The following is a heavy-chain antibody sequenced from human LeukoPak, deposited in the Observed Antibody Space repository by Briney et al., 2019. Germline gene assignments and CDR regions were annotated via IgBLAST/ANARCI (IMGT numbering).Heavy chain of an antibody. CDR3: ARALLRATGRITMIVVVTDFDY. J-gene: IGHJ4*02. CDR2: ISAYNGNT. V-gene: IGHV1-18*01. Sequence: ASVKVACKDSGYTFTSYGISWVGQAPGQGREWMGGISAYNGNTNYAQKLQGRVTMTTDTSTSTAYMELRSLRSDDTAVYYCARALLRATGRITMIVVVTDFDYWGQGTLVTVSS. D-gene: IGHD3-22*01. CDR1: GYTFTSYG.